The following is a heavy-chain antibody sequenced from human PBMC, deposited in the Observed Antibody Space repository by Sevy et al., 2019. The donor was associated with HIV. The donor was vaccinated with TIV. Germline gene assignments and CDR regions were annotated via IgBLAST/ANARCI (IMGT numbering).Heavy chain of an antibody. J-gene: IGHJ4*02. Sequence: GGSLRLSCAASGFTFSSYAMSWVRQAPGKGLEWVSAISGSGGSTYYADSVKGRFTISRDNSKNTLYLQMNSLRAEDTDVYVSAVRLGYCNNGGCYFDYWGQGTLVTVSS. CDR1: GFTFSSYA. CDR2: ISGSGGST. CDR3: AVRLGYCNNGGCYFDY. D-gene: IGHD2-8*01. V-gene: IGHV3-23*01.